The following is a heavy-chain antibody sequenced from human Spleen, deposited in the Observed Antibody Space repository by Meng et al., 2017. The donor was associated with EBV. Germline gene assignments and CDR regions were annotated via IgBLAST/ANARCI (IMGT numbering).Heavy chain of an antibody. V-gene: IGHV4-61*01. D-gene: IGHD3-10*01. J-gene: IGHJ4*02. CDR3: ARLFYYGSGRLKFDF. CDR1: DGSVRRASYY. Sequence: GPGPAVLNPPEPLPLTCTVPDGSVRRASYYWTWIRQPPGKALEWIGYIHYSGNPNYNSSLKRRVTISVDMSKTQFSLRLSSVTAADTAVYYCARLFYYGSGRLKFDFWGQGTLVTVSS. CDR2: IHYSGNP.